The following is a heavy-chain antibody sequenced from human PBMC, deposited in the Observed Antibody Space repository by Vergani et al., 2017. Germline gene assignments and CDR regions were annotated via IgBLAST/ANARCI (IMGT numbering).Heavy chain of an antibody. Sequence: EVQLVESGGGLVQPGGSLRLTCAASEFTFSNYAMNWVRQAPGKGLEWVSGISGSGVSAYYTDSVKGRFTISRDNSKNTLYLQMNSLRAEDTAVYYCAKDRHYGDYALGYMDVWGKGTTVTVSS. CDR2: ISGSGVSA. D-gene: IGHD4-17*01. V-gene: IGHV3-23*04. CDR1: EFTFSNYA. CDR3: AKDRHYGDYALGYMDV. J-gene: IGHJ6*03.